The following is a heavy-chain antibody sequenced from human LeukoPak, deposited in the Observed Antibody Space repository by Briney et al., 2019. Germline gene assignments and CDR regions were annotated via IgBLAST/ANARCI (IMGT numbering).Heavy chain of an antibody. J-gene: IGHJ4*02. CDR3: ARLHYYGSGTIDY. CDR2: IYYSGST. D-gene: IGHD3-10*01. CDR1: GFTFSSYW. V-gene: IGHV4-39*01. Sequence: GSLRLSCAASGFTFSSYWMHWVRQAPGKGLEWIGSIYYSGSTYYNPSLKSRVTISVDTSKNQFSLKLSSVTAADTAVYYCARLHYYGSGTIDYWGQGTLVTVSS.